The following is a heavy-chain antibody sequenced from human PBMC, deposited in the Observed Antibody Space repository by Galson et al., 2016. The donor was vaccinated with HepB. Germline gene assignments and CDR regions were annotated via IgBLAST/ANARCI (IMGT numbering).Heavy chain of an antibody. D-gene: IGHD1-7*01. CDR2: INPTSGGS. Sequence: SVKVSCKASGYTFTGYYIHWVRQAPGQGLEWMGRINPTSGGSHYARRFQGRVAMTRDTSISTAYIELRRLRSDDTAVYYCARTQNWTYDPWGQGTLVTVSS. CDR1: GYTFTGYY. J-gene: IGHJ5*02. CDR3: ARTQNWTYDP. V-gene: IGHV1-2*06.